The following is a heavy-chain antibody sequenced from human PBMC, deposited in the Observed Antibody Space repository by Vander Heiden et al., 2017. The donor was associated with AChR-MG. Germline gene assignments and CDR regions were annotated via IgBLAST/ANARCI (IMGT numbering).Heavy chain of an antibody. V-gene: IGHV3-7*01. CDR3: ARDRWFGLFDL. J-gene: IGHJ3*01. CDR2: IKGDGSEK. D-gene: IGHD3-10*01. CDR1: GFTFSSYY. Sequence: EEQLVESGGGLVQPGGSLRLSCAASGFTFSSYYMTGVRHTPGKGLEWVANIKGDGSEKDYVDSVKGRFTVSRDNAKNSLYLQMNSLRAEDTAVYYCARDRWFGLFDLWGQGTTVIVSS.